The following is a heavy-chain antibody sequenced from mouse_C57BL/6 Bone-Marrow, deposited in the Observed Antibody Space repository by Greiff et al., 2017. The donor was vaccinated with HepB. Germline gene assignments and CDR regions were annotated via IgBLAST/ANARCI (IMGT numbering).Heavy chain of an antibody. CDR2: ISNGGGST. CDR1: GFTFSDYY. V-gene: IGHV5-12*01. D-gene: IGHD1-1*01. CDR3: ARLYYYGSSYVEFAY. J-gene: IGHJ3*01. Sequence: DVKLVESGGGLVQPGGSLKLSCAASGFTFSDYYMYWVRQTPEKRLEWVAYISNGGGSTYYPDTVKGRFTISRDNAKNTLYLQMSRLKSEETAMYYCARLYYYGSSYVEFAYWGQGTLVTVSA.